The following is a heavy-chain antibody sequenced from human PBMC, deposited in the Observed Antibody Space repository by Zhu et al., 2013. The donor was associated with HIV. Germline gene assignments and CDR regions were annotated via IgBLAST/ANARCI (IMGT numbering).Heavy chain of an antibody. CDR2: IYPGDSDT. Sequence: EVQLVQSGAEVKKPGESLKISCKGSGYSFTSYWIGWVRQMPGKGLEWMGIIYPGDSDTRYSPSFQGQVTISADKSISTAYLQWSSLKASDTAMYYCARHPYPYYYDSSGYYYFDYVGPGNPGHRLL. CDR3: ARHPYPYYYDSSGYYYFDY. CDR1: GYSFTSYW. V-gene: IGHV5-51*01. D-gene: IGHD3-22*01. J-gene: IGHJ4*02.